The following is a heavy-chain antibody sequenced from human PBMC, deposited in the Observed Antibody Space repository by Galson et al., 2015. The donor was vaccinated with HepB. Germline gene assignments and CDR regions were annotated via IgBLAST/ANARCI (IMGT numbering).Heavy chain of an antibody. Sequence: ETLSLTCTVSGGSISSSSYYWGWIRQPPGKGLEWIGSIYYSGSTYYNPSLKSRVTISVDTSKNQFSLKLSSVTAADTAVYYCASYHPSYYDILTWQQGGQYFQHWGQGTLVTVSS. CDR3: ASYHPSYYDILTWQQGGQYFQH. V-gene: IGHV4-39*01. CDR1: GGSISSSSYY. CDR2: IYYSGST. J-gene: IGHJ1*01. D-gene: IGHD3-9*01.